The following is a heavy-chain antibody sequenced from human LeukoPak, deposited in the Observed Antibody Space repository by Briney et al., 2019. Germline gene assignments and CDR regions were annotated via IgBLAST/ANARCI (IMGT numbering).Heavy chain of an antibody. V-gene: IGHV3-30*02. CDR1: EFTFSSYG. Sequence: SGGSLRLSCAASEFTFSSYGMHWVRQAPGKGLEWVAFIRYDGSNKYYADSVKGRFTISRDNSKNTLYLQMNSLRSEDTAVYYCGKKFCTRVTPRGGPYFDSGARGPW. CDR2: IRYDGSNK. J-gene: IGHJ4*02. CDR3: GKKFCTRVTPRGGPYFDS. D-gene: IGHD3/OR15-3a*01.